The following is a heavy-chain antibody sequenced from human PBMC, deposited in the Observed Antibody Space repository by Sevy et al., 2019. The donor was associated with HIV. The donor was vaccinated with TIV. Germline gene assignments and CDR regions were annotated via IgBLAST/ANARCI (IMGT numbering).Heavy chain of an antibody. V-gene: IGHV3-23*01. CDR1: GFTFSKYS. Sequence: GGSLRLSCAASGFTFSKYSMSWGRQPPGKGLEWVSTLSFGCGEINHADSVKGRFTIGRDNSKNSLYLQMNNVRAQETAIYYCAREGCTRPHDYWGQGTLVTVSS. CDR2: LSFGCGEI. CDR3: AREGCTRPHDY. J-gene: IGHJ4*02. D-gene: IGHD2-8*01.